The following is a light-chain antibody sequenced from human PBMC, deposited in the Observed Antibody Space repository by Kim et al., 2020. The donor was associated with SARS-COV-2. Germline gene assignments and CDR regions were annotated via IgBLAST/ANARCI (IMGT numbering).Light chain of an antibody. CDR2: TNN. Sequence: GQRVTISCSGSSSNSGINTVNWYQQLPGTAPKLLIYTNNQRPSGVPDRFSGSKSGTSASLAISGLQSEDEADYYCAVWDDSLNGRLFGGGTQLTVL. V-gene: IGLV1-44*01. CDR1: SSNSGINT. J-gene: IGLJ2*01. CDR3: AVWDDSLNGRL.